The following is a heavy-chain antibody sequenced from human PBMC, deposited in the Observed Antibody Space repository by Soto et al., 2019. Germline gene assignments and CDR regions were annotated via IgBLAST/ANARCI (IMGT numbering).Heavy chain of an antibody. V-gene: IGHV5-51*01. D-gene: IGHD4-17*01. CDR3: ARHPDGDYDAMYV. J-gene: IGHJ6*02. CDR1: GYRFTNYW. Sequence: GESLKISCKASGYRFTNYWIGWVRQMSGKGLEWMGIIYPGDSDTRYSPSFQGQVTISADKSISTAYLQWSSLKASDTAMYYCARHPDGDYDAMYVWGQGTPVTVSS. CDR2: IYPGDSDT.